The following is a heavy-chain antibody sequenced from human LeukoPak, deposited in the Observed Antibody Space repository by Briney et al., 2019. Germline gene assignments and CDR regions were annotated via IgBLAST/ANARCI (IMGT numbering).Heavy chain of an antibody. Sequence: GGSLRLSCAASGFTFSTYNMNWVRQAPGKGLEWVSYISAGSSTIFYADSVKGQFTISRDNARDSLYLQMNSLRAEDTAVYYCTRDFRGLSWYFDYWGQGTLVTVSS. J-gene: IGHJ4*02. V-gene: IGHV3-48*01. CDR2: ISAGSSTI. CDR3: TRDFRGLSWYFDY. D-gene: IGHD3-10*01. CDR1: GFTFSTYN.